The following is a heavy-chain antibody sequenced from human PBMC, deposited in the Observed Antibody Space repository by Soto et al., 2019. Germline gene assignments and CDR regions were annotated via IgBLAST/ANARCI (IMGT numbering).Heavy chain of an antibody. CDR1: GYTFISYG. Sequence: QIQLMQSGAEVKKPGASVKVSCKASGYTFISYGIHWVRQAPRQRLEWTGWINAGNGNTKYSEKFQGRVTITRDTSASTAYLELSSLRSEDTAVYYCARDPNDSSAYYHHYYYGMDVWGQGTTVTVSS. J-gene: IGHJ6*02. CDR3: ARDPNDSSAYYHHYYYGMDV. CDR2: INAGNGNT. D-gene: IGHD3-22*01. V-gene: IGHV1-3*01.